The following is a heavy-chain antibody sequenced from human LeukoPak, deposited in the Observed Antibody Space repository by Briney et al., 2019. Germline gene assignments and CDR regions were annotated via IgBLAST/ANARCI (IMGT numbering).Heavy chain of an antibody. CDR3: ANSLRRGYSGYDFGY. J-gene: IGHJ4*02. Sequence: GGSLRLSCAASGFTFDDYAMHWVRQAPGKGLEWVSSISWNRGTIGYADSVQGRFTISRDNAKNSLYLQMNSLRPEDTALYYCANSLRRGYSGYDFGYWGQGTLVSVSS. V-gene: IGHV3-9*01. D-gene: IGHD5-12*01. CDR1: GFTFDDYA. CDR2: ISWNRGTI.